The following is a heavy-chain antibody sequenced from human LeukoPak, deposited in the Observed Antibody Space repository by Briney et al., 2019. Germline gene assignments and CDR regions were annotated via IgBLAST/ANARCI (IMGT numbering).Heavy chain of an antibody. J-gene: IGHJ5*02. CDR3: AGRDSGSTWSDP. Sequence: GESLKISCKGFRYSLSTYWIGWVRQPPGRGLEWMGIIHPGDYTTQYSSSFQGQVTISVDKSTGTAYLQWNSLKASDTAMYYCAGRDSGSTWSDPWGQGTLVTVSS. V-gene: IGHV5-51*01. CDR1: RYSLSTYW. D-gene: IGHD6-13*01. CDR2: IHPGDYTT.